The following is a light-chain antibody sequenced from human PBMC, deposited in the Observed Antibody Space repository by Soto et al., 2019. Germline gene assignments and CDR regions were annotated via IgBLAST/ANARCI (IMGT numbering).Light chain of an antibody. CDR1: RGVSSF. CDR2: DAS. J-gene: IGKJ4*01. Sequence: DIQMTQSPSSVSASIGERVTITCRASRGVSSFLAWYQQKPGKAPKLLTFDASNLQSGVPSRFSGSGSGTDFTLTINNLQPEDFATYYCQQANSFPLTFGGGTKVEIK. CDR3: QQANSFPLT. V-gene: IGKV1-12*01.